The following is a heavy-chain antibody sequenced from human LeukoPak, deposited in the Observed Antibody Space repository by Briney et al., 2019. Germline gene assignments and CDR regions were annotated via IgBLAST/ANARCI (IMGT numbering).Heavy chain of an antibody. CDR2: ISYDGSNK. CDR1: GFTFSSYG. Sequence: GGSLRLSCAASGFTFSSYGMHWVRQAPGKGLEWVAVISYDGSNKYYADSVKGRVTISRDNSKNTLYLQMNSLRVEDTAVYYCANWPHDAFDIWGQGTMVTVSS. J-gene: IGHJ3*02. V-gene: IGHV3-30*18. CDR3: ANWPHDAFDI.